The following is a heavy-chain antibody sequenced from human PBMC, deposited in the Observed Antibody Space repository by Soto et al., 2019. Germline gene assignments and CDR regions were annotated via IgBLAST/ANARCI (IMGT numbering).Heavy chain of an antibody. CDR3: AKARGAVAPFDY. D-gene: IGHD6-19*01. V-gene: IGHV3-9*01. J-gene: IGHJ4*02. CDR1: GFTFDDYS. Sequence: LRLSCAASGFTFDDYSMHWVRQAPGKGLEWVSGISWNSGSIGYADSVKGRFTISRDNAKNSLYLQMNSLRAEDTALYYCAKARGAVAPFDYWGQGTLVTAPQ. CDR2: ISWNSGSI.